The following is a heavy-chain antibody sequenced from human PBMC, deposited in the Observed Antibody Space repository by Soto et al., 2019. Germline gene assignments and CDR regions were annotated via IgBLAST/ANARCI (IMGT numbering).Heavy chain of an antibody. CDR1: GGSLSSGGYY. J-gene: IGHJ4*02. CDR3: GRDTQRGYSGYFDS. CDR2: IYYSGST. D-gene: IGHD5-12*01. Sequence: QVQLQESGPGLVKPSQTLSLSCTVSGGSLSSGGYYWSWIRQHPGKGLEWIGFIYYSGSTYYNRSLKRRVTIAVDPSQNQFSLKLSAVTAADTAVYYCGRDTQRGYSGYFDSWGQGTLVTVSS. V-gene: IGHV4-31*03.